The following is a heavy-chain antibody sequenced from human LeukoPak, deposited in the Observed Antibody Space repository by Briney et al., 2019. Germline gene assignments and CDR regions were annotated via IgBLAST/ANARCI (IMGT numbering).Heavy chain of an antibody. CDR3: AKDAFDI. CDR1: GFTFSNYL. J-gene: IGHJ3*02. Sequence: PGGSLRLSCEASGFTFSNYLIQWVRQAPGKGLEWVALISYDGGKKYYADSVKGRFTISRDNSKDTVFLQMNSLKADDTAVYYCAKDAFDIWGQGTMVTVSS. V-gene: IGHV3-30*04. CDR2: ISYDGGKK.